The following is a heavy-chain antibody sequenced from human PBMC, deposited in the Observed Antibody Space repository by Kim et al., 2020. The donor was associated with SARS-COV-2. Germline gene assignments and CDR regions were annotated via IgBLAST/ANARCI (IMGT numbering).Heavy chain of an antibody. J-gene: IGHJ6*02. D-gene: IGHD5-18*01. Sequence: PKSRGTISVDTSKNQFSLKLSSVTAADTAVYYCARDWGYSYGYHYYGMDVWGQGTTVTVSS. CDR3: ARDWGYSYGYHYYGMDV. V-gene: IGHV4-59*01.